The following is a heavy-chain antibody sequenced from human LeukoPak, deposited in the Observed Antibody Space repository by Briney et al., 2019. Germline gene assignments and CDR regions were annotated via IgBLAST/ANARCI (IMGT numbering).Heavy chain of an antibody. V-gene: IGHV4-4*09. CDR3: ARLSPLGQRNYYYMDV. CDR1: GDSISSYY. Sequence: KPSETLSLTCTVSGDSISSYYWSWIRQPPGKGPEWIGYIHTSGGTNYNPSLKSRVTISVDTSKNQFSLKLTSVTAADTAVYYCARLSPLGQRNYYYMDVWGKGTTVTVSS. CDR2: IHTSGGT. J-gene: IGHJ6*03. D-gene: IGHD2/OR15-2a*01.